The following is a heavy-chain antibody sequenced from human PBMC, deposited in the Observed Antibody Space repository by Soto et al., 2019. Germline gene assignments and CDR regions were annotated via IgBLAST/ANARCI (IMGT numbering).Heavy chain of an antibody. CDR3: ARAARGYDRHYYYYYGMDV. V-gene: IGHV1-46*01. CDR1: GYTFTSYY. CDR2: INPSGGST. J-gene: IGHJ6*02. Sequence: ASVKVSCKASGYTFTSYYMHWVRQAPGQGLEWMGIINPSGGSTSYAQKFQGRVTMTRDTSTSTVYMELSSLRSEDTAVYYCARAARGYDRHYYYYYGMDVWGQGTTVTVSS. D-gene: IGHD5-12*01.